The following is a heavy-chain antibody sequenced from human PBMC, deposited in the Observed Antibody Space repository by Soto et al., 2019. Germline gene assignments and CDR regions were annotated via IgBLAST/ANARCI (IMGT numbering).Heavy chain of an antibody. D-gene: IGHD3-10*01. CDR2: INPDGGTT. V-gene: IGHV3-74*01. J-gene: IGHJ4*02. CDR3: ARGGVGSYHFDF. CDR1: GFTFSNYW. Sequence: EVQLVESGGGLIQPGGSLRLSCAASGFTFSNYWMHWVRQAPGKGLVWVSRINPDGGTTSYADSVKGLFTISRDNAKNTLYLQMDSLRAEDTAVYYCARGGVGSYHFDFWGQGTLVPVSA.